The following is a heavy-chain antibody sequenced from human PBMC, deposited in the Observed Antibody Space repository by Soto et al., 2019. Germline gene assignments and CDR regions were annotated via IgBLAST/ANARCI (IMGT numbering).Heavy chain of an antibody. CDR3: ARDYSYQRSMDV. J-gene: IGHJ6*02. V-gene: IGHV3-30-3*01. CDR1: GFTFSNYA. CDR2: ISYDGSNK. Sequence: TGGSLRLSCAASGFTFSNYAIHWVRQAPGKGLEWVADISYDGSNKYYTDSVKGRFIISRDNSENTLYLQMSSLRAEDTAVYYCARDYSYQRSMDVWGQGTTVTVS. D-gene: IGHD2-15*01.